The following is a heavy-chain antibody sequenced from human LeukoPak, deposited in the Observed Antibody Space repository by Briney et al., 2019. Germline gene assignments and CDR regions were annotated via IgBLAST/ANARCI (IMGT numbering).Heavy chain of an antibody. CDR3: ARSVAGIFDY. J-gene: IGHJ4*02. V-gene: IGHV4-59*01. D-gene: IGHD6-19*01. CDR2: IHYSGST. CDR1: GGSFRGYY. Sequence: ASETLSLTCAVYGGSFRGYYWSWIRQPPGKGLEWIGYIHYSGSTNYNPSLKSRVTISVDTSKTQFSLKLSSVTAADTAVYYCARSVAGIFDYWGQGTLVTVSS.